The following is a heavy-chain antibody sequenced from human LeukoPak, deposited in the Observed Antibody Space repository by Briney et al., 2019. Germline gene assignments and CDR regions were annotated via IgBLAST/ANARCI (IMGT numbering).Heavy chain of an antibody. CDR2: IYCSGST. J-gene: IGHJ4*02. CDR3: ARDRQIPYYYDSSGYYTAPFDY. V-gene: IGHV4-39*07. CDR1: GGSISSSSYY. Sequence: SETLSLTCTVSGGSISSSSYYWGWIRQPPGKGLEWIGSIYCSGSTYYNPSLKSRVTISVDTSKNQFSLKLSSVTTADTAVYYCARDRQIPYYYDSSGYYTAPFDYWGQGTLVTVSS. D-gene: IGHD3-22*01.